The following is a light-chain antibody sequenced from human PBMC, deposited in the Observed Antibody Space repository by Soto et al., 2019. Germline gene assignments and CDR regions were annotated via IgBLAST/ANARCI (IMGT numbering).Light chain of an antibody. CDR1: NSNIGSNA. V-gene: IGLV1-36*01. CDR3: ATWDDRLTAWV. J-gene: IGLJ3*02. CDR2: YND. Sequence: QSVLTQSPSVSGAPRQSVNISCSGNNSNIGSNAVHWYQQLPGKAPKLLMYYNDMLPSGVSDRFSGSKSGTSASLAISGLQCEDEGDYYCATWDDRLTAWVFGGGTQLTVL.